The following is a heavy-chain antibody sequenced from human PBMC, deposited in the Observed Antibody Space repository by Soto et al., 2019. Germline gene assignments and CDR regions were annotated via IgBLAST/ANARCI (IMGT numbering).Heavy chain of an antibody. V-gene: IGHV4-4*02. CDR2: ISLRGTT. CDR3: ARNAGYSFGY. D-gene: IGHD2-15*01. J-gene: IGHJ4*02. Sequence: SETLSLTCAVSGGSISSSNWWSWVRQPPEKGLEWIGEISLRGTTNYNPFLKSRVTISVDKSENQLSLKLTSVTAADTAVYYCARNAGYSFGYWGQGALVTVSS. CDR1: GGSISSSNW.